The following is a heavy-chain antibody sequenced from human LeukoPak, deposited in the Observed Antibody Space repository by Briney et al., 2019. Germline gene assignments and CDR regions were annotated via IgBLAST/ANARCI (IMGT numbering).Heavy chain of an antibody. V-gene: IGHV1-2*02. D-gene: IGHD2-2*01. J-gene: IGHJ6*02. CDR3: TREESSTTCSDV. CDR2: INPNSGGT. CDR1: GYTFTGYY. Sequence: ASVKVSCKASGYTFTGYYMHWVRQAPGQGLEWMGWINPNSGGTNYAQKFQGRVTMTRDTSISTAYMELSRLGSDDTAVYYCTREESSTTCSDVWGQGTMVTVSS.